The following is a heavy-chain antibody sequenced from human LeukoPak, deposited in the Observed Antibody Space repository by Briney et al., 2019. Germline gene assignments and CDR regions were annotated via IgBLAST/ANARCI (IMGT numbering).Heavy chain of an antibody. CDR1: GNTFTNFD. Sequence: ASVKVSCKASGNTFTNFDINWVRQAPGQGLEWMGWMNPVSGKAGSAQKFQGRVTLTRDTSISTAYMEVSSLRFDDTAFYYCARAPMGTAPLYWGQGTLVTVSS. J-gene: IGHJ4*02. CDR3: ARAPMGTAPLY. D-gene: IGHD1/OR15-1a*01. V-gene: IGHV1-8*01. CDR2: MNPVSGKA.